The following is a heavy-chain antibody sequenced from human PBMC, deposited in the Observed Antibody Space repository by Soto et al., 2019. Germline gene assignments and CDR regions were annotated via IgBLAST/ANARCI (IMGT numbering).Heavy chain of an antibody. Sequence: QVKLQESGPGLVKPSQTLSLTCTVSGGSISSGDVYWSWIRQAPGKGLEWIGYIYRSGSTKYNPSLKSRLTISVDTSKNQFSLDLSSVTAADSAVYYCARRPYFAGSDSVDYFDYWGQGTLVTVSS. D-gene: IGHD3-10*01. V-gene: IGHV4-30-4*01. CDR1: GGSISSGDVY. CDR2: IYRSGST. J-gene: IGHJ4*02. CDR3: ARRPYFAGSDSVDYFDY.